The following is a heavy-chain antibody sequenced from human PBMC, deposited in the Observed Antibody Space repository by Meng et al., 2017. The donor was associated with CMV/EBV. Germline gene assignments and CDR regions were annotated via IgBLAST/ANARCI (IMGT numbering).Heavy chain of an antibody. CDR2: ISSSGSTI. CDR1: GFTFSSYE. J-gene: IGHJ5*02. D-gene: IGHD6-13*01. CDR3: ARADGVYSSSWYWFDP. Sequence: SCAASGFTFSSYEMNWVRQAPGKGLEWVSYISSSGSTIYYADSVKGRFTISRDNAKNSLYLQMNSLRAEDTAVYYCARADGVYSSSWYWFDPWGQGTLVTVSS. V-gene: IGHV3-48*03.